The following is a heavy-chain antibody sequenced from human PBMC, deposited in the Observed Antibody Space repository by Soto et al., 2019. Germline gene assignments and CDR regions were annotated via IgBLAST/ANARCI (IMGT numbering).Heavy chain of an antibody. V-gene: IGHV4-59*01. J-gene: IGHJ5*02. CDR2: IYSTGSS. CDR1: GDSLSLYY. CDR3: VRGERKVNWRPYFDT. Sequence: PSETLSLTCTVSGDSLSLYYWSWIRLSPGKGLEWIGYIYSTGSSNQNPSLRDRVAVSADASKNQFYLTLSSMTVADTAVYYCVRGERKVNWRPYFDTWGQGIQVTVSS. D-gene: IGHD1-26*01.